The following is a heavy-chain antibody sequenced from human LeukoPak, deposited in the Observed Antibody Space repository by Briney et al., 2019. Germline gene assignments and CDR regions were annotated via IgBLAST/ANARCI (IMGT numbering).Heavy chain of an antibody. V-gene: IGHV5-51*01. J-gene: IGHJ2*01. CDR1: GYSFTSYW. CDR3: ARPQQGDDWYFDL. D-gene: IGHD3-16*01. CDR2: IYPGDSDT. Sequence: GESLKISCKASGYSFTSYWIGWVRQMPGKGLEWMGIIYPGDSDTRYSPSFQGQVTISADKSISTAYLQWSSLKASDTAMYYCARPQQGDDWYFDLWGRGTLVTVSS.